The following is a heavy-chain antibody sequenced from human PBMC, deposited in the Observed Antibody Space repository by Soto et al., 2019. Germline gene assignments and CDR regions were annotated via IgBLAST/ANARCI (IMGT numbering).Heavy chain of an antibody. V-gene: IGHV3-33*01. Sequence: QVQLVESGGGVVQPGRSLRLSCAASGFTFSNYGMHWVRQAPGKGLEWVALIWDDGNNKYYGDSVKGRFTISRDISKNTLYLQMNSLRAEDTAVYYCARELSGPLDYWGRGTQVTVSS. CDR1: GFTFSNYG. CDR2: IWDDGNNK. D-gene: IGHD3-16*02. CDR3: ARELSGPLDY. J-gene: IGHJ4*02.